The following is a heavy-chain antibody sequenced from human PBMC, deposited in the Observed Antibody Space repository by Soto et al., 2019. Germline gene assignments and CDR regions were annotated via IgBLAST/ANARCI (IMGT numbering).Heavy chain of an antibody. CDR1: GGTFSSYA. CDR3: ARGEGSSWYAFDI. V-gene: IGHV1-69*10. D-gene: IGHD6-13*01. J-gene: IGHJ3*02. Sequence: ASVKVSCKASGGTFSSYAISWVRQAPGQGLEWMGGIIPIHGIANYAQKFQGRVTITADKSTSTAYMELSSLRSEDTAVYYCARGEGSSWYAFDIWGQGTMVTVSS. CDR2: IIPIHGIA.